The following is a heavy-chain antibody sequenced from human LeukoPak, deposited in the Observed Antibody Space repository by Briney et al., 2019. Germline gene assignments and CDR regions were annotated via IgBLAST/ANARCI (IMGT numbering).Heavy chain of an antibody. Sequence: SETLSLTCTVSGGSISSYYWSWIRQPPGKGLEWIGYIYYSGSTNYNPSLKSRVTISVDTSKNQFSLKLSSVTAADTAVYYCARDRKWLRSNLFDYWGQGTLVTVSS. CDR1: GGSISSYY. V-gene: IGHV4-59*12. J-gene: IGHJ4*02. D-gene: IGHD5-12*01. CDR3: ARDRKWLRSNLFDY. CDR2: IYYSGST.